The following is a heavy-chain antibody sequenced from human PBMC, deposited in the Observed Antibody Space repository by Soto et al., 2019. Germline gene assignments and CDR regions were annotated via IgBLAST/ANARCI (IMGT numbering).Heavy chain of an antibody. CDR1: GFTFTSYG. D-gene: IGHD5-12*01. V-gene: IGHV3-30*03. Sequence: QAHLVESGGGVVQPGRSLRLSCAASGFTFTSYGMHWVRQAPGTRLEWVAVISYDGGLQHYADSVKGRFTISRDNSKNMVLLHMSSVRAEDTDVYYCVSDRGYGHASVPYSWGQGTLVSVSS. CDR2: ISYDGGLQ. CDR3: VSDRGYGHASVPYS. J-gene: IGHJ4*02.